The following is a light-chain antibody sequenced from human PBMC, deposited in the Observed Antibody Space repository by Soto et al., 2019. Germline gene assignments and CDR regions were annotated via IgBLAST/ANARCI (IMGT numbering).Light chain of an antibody. V-gene: IGKV1-5*01. J-gene: IGKJ3*01. CDR2: HAS. CDR1: QSVNSW. CDR3: QHYNSYSPEP. Sequence: DIQMTQSPSTLSASVGDRVTITCRASQSVNSWLAWYQQKPGKAPKLLIYHASSLESGVPSRFSGSGSGTEFTLTISSLQPDDFATYYCQHYNSYSPEPFGPGTKVDIK.